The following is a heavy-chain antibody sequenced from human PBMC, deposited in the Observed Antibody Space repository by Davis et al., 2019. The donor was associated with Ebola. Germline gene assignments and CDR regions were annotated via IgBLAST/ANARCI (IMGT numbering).Heavy chain of an antibody. J-gene: IGHJ3*02. CDR3: ATLPLI. CDR2: INTNTGKA. V-gene: IGHV7-4-1*02. Sequence: ASVKVSCNASGYTFTTYGLHWVRQAPGQGLEWMGWINTNTGKARYAKGFTGRFVFSLDTSVTTAYLQISGLKAEDTAVYYCATLPLIWGQGTLVTVTS. CDR1: GYTFTTYG.